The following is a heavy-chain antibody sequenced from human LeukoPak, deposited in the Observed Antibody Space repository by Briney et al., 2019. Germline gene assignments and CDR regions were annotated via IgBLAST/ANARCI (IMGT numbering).Heavy chain of an antibody. CDR3: AKNSFYDFWSGYHFDY. D-gene: IGHD3-3*01. J-gene: IGHJ4*02. Sequence: GGSLRLSXAASGFTFSSYAMSWVRQAPGKGMEWVSVISGSGGSTYYADSVKGRFTISRDNSKNTLYLQMNSLRAEDTAVYYCAKNSFYDFWSGYHFDYWGQGTLVTVSS. V-gene: IGHV3-23*01. CDR1: GFTFSSYA. CDR2: ISGSGGST.